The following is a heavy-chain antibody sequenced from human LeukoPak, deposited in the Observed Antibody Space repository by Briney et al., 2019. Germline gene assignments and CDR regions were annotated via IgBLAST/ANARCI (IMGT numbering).Heavy chain of an antibody. CDR3: ARRTALWFADY. J-gene: IGHJ4*02. D-gene: IGHD3-10*01. CDR1: GFTFNTYG. V-gene: IGHV3-30*02. Sequence: GGSLRLSCAASGFTFNTYGIHWVRQAPGKGLEWVAFIRYDGSNKYYADSVKGRFTISRDNSKNTLYLQMNSLRAEDTAVYYCARRTALWFADYWGQGTLVTVSP. CDR2: IRYDGSNK.